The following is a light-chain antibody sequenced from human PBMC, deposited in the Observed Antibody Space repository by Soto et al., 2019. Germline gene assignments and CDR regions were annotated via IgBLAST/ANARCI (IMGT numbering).Light chain of an antibody. Sequence: EILLTQSPASLSVSPGERATLSCRASQSVNNNLAWYQQKPGQAPRLLIYGSSTRANGITGRFRGSGSGTGFTLTITRLQSEDFAVYFCQQYNNLPPDTFGQGTKREIK. CDR1: QSVNNN. CDR2: GSS. CDR3: QQYNNLPPDT. V-gene: IGKV3-15*01. J-gene: IGKJ2*01.